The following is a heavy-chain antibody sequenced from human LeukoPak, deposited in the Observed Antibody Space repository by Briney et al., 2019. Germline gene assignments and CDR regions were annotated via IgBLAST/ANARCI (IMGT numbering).Heavy chain of an antibody. J-gene: IGHJ4*02. CDR2: LDYSGST. CDR3: ARSQDYYEFDY. CDR1: GGSISSSSYY. Sequence: SETLSLTCTVSGGSISSSSYYWVWIRQPPGKGLEWIGSLDYSGSTYYNPSLQSRVTRSVDTSKNQFSLRLSSVTAADTAVYYCARSQDYYEFDYWGQGSLVTVSS. D-gene: IGHD3-16*01. V-gene: IGHV4-39*01.